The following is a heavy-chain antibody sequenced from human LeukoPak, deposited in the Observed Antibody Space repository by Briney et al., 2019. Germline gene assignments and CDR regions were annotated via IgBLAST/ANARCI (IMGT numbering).Heavy chain of an antibody. J-gene: IGHJ5*02. CDR3: AKDRYSSSWYPGEFDG. CDR2: ISGSGGST. CDR1: GFTFSSYA. D-gene: IGHD6-13*01. Sequence: GSLRLSCAASGFTFSSYAMSWVRQAPGKGLEWVSAISGSGGSTYYADYVTGRFTISRDNSKNTLYMQMNSLRAEDTAVYYCAKDRYSSSWYPGEFDGWGQGPLVTVSS. V-gene: IGHV3-23*01.